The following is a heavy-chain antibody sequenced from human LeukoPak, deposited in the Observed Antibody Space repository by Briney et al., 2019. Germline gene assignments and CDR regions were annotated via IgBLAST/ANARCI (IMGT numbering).Heavy chain of an antibody. Sequence: GGPQRLSSAASRLTSSNYWTIWVRQAPGKGLEWVGNIKQDGSEKRYADSVRGRFSISRDNAQTSLYLQMNSLRAEDTAVYYCARASDPWLQLTWGQGTLVTVSS. J-gene: IGHJ5*02. V-gene: IGHV3-7*05. CDR2: IKQDGSEK. CDR1: RLTSSNYW. CDR3: ARASDPWLQLT. D-gene: IGHD5-24*01.